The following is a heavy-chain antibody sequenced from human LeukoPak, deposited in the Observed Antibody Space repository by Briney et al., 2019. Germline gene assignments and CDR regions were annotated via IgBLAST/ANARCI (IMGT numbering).Heavy chain of an antibody. V-gene: IGHV1-18*01. CDR3: ARSGILRSTSCYDYYMDV. Sequence: ASVKVSCKASGYTFTSYGISWVRQAPGQGLEWMGWISAYNGNTNYAQKLQGRVTMTTDTSTSTAYMELRSLRSDDTAVYYCARSGILRSTSCYDYYMDVWGKGTTVTVSS. D-gene: IGHD2-2*01. J-gene: IGHJ6*03. CDR2: ISAYNGNT. CDR1: GYTFTSYG.